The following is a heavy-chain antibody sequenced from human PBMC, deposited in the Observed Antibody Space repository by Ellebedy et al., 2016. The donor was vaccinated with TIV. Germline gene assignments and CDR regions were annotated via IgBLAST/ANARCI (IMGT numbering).Heavy chain of an antibody. J-gene: IGHJ1*01. CDR2: ISSSSSYI. D-gene: IGHD6-19*01. CDR3: AREALSSGWYDEDLGDFQH. CDR1: GFTFSSYS. V-gene: IGHV3-21*01. Sequence: GESLKISCAASGFTFSSYSMNWVRQAPGKGLEWVSSISSSSSYIYYADSVKGRFTISRDNAKNSLYLQMNSLRAEDTAVYYCAREALSSGWYDEDLGDFQHWGQGTLVTVSS.